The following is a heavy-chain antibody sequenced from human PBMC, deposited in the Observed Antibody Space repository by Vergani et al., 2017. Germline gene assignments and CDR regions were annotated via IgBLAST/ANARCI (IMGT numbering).Heavy chain of an antibody. J-gene: IGHJ4*02. CDR3: AKLYFVSLTYLFYY. D-gene: IGHD3-9*01. CDR2: ISGSGVSA. Sequence: EVQLLESGGGLVQPGGSLRLTCAASEFTFSNYAMNWVRQAPGKGLEWVSGISGSGVSAYYTDSVMGRFTISRDNSKNMLFLQMNNQRTEDTAIYYCAKLYFVSLTYLFYYWGQGTLVTVSS. V-gene: IGHV3-23*01. CDR1: EFTFSNYA.